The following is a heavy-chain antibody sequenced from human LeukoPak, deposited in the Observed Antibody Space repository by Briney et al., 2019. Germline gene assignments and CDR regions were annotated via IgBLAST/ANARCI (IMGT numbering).Heavy chain of an antibody. Sequence: GGSLRLSCAASGFTFSSYALTWVRQAPGKGLEWVSGISGSGGSTYYADSVKGRFTISRDNSKNMLFLQMNSLRAEDTAVYYCARGETGIAAAGLDYWGQGTLVTVSS. V-gene: IGHV3-23*01. J-gene: IGHJ4*02. CDR2: ISGSGGST. CDR1: GFTFSSYA. CDR3: ARGETGIAAAGLDY. D-gene: IGHD6-13*01.